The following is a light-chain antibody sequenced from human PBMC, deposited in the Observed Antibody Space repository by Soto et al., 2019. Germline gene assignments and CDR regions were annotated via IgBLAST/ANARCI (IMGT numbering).Light chain of an antibody. CDR1: QSVNSN. CDR3: QQYNDWPLT. V-gene: IGKV3-15*01. Sequence: EKVMTQSPAALSVSPGERATLSRRASQSVNSNLVWYQRKPGQAPRLLLYGASTRATGIPARFSGSASGTEFTLTISSLQSEDSAVYYCQQYNDWPLTFGGGTKVEIK. J-gene: IGKJ4*01. CDR2: GAS.